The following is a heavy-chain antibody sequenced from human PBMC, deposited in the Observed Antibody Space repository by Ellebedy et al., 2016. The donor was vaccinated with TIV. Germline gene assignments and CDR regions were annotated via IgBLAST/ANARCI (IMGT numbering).Heavy chain of an antibody. CDR1: GYDFTDYW. D-gene: IGHD4-17*01. J-gene: IGHJ4*02. CDR3: ARHLGYADSEIDF. V-gene: IGHV5-51*01. Sequence: PGGSLRLSCKVSGYDFTDYWIGWVRQMPGKGLESMGIIYPGDSDTRYSPSFEGQVTIAVDKSVTTAYLEWSSLKASDTAMYYCARHLGYADSEIDFWGQGTLVTVSS. CDR2: IYPGDSDT.